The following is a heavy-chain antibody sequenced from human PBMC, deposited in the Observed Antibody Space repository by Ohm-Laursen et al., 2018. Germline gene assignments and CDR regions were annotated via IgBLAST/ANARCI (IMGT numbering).Heavy chain of an antibody. V-gene: IGHV1-8*01. CDR2: MNPNSGNT. CDR3: ARSGSSRYNWFDP. J-gene: IGHJ5*02. D-gene: IGHD6-13*01. CDR1: GYTFTSYD. Sequence: GASVKVSCKASGYTFTSYDINWVRQATGQGLEWMGWMNPNSGNTGYAQKFQGRVTMTRSTSISTAYMELSSLRSEDTAVYYCARSGSSRYNWFDPWGQGTLVTVSS.